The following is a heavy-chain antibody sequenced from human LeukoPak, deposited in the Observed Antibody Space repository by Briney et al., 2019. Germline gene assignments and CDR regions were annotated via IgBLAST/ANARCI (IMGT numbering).Heavy chain of an antibody. D-gene: IGHD3-22*01. CDR1: GYSFTNYW. V-gene: IGHV5-51*01. J-gene: IGHJ4*02. CDR2: IYPGDSDT. Sequence: GESLKISCKGSGYSFTNYWIGWVRQMPGKGLEWMGIIYPGDSDTRYSPSFQGQVTISADKSISTAYLQWSSLKASDTAMYYCARSYYYDSSGYYLVGYWGQGTLVTVSS. CDR3: ARSYYYDSSGYYLVGY.